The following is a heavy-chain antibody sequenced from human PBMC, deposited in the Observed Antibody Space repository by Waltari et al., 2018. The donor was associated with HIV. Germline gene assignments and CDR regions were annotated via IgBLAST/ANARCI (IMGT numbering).Heavy chain of an antibody. V-gene: IGHV3-21*02. CDR3: VADLGGSHDS. Sequence: EVQLVESGGGLVKPGGSLRLSCATSGFTLSTYTMYWVRQAPGKGLGWVSSISSTSTYIYYTDSVKGRFTISRDNAQNSLSLQMNSLSAEDTAVYYCVADLGGSHDSWGQGSQVTVSS. J-gene: IGHJ4*02. CDR1: GFTLSTYT. CDR2: ISSTSTYI. D-gene: IGHD1-26*01.